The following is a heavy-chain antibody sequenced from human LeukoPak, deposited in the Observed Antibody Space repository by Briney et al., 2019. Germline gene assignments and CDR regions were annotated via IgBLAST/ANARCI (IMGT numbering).Heavy chain of an antibody. D-gene: IGHD1-26*01. V-gene: IGHV1-69*05. CDR1: GCTFSSYA. CDR3: ASIRRHSGSYTFDY. CDR2: IIPIFGTA. Sequence: SVKVSCKASGCTFSSYAISWVRQAPGQGLEWMGRIIPIFGTANYAQKFQGRVTITTDESTSTAYMELSSLRSEDTAVYYCASIRRHSGSYTFDYWGQGTLVTVSS. J-gene: IGHJ4*02.